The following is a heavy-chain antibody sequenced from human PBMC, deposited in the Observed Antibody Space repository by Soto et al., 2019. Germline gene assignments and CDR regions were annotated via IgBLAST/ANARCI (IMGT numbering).Heavy chain of an antibody. CDR1: GFMFKKYA. D-gene: IGHD2-8*01. Sequence: VQLVESGGGLVQPGGSLRLSCAASGFMFKKYAMRWVRQAPGKGLEWVAGISCSDGRTSYAESVKGRFTISRDNSKSTMHLQITNLRTEETDKYDGSNYPLYPLAARLYYLDYWGQGNLVTVSS. V-gene: IGHV3-23*04. J-gene: IGHJ4*02. CDR2: ISCSDGRT. CDR3: SNYPLYPLAARLYYLDY.